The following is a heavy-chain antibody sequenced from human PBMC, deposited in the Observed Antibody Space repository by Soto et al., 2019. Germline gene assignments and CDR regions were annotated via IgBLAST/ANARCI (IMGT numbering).Heavy chain of an antibody. V-gene: IGHV3-30*18. CDR2: ISYDGSNK. J-gene: IGHJ6*02. Sequence: QVQLVESGGGVVQPGRSLRLSCAASGFTFSSYGMHWVRQAPGKGLEWVAVISYDGSNKYYADSVKGRFTISRDNSKNTLYLQMNSLRAEDTAVYYWAKDQNCYGYEEYYYGMDVWGQGTTVTVSS. CDR1: GFTFSSYG. D-gene: IGHD5-18*01. CDR3: AKDQNCYGYEEYYYGMDV.